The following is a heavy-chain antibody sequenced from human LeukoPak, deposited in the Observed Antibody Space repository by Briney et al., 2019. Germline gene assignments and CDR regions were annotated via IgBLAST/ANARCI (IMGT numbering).Heavy chain of an antibody. CDR1: GYAFPSFG. CDR3: ASASNHYYMDV. J-gene: IGHJ6*03. V-gene: IGHV1-46*01. CDR2: INPSGGST. D-gene: IGHD3-3*02. Sequence: ASVKVSCKASGYAFPSFGISWVRQAPGQGLEWMGIINPSGGSTSYAQKFQGRVTMTRDTSTSTVYMELSSLRSEDTAVYYCASASNHYYMDVWGKGTTVTISS.